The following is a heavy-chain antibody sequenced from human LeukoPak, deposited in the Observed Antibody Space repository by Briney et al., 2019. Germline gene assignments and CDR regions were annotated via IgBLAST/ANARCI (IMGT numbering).Heavy chain of an antibody. D-gene: IGHD2-2*01. J-gene: IGHJ6*04. CDR3: ARGEDIVVVPAATTYYYYGMDV. Sequence: GGSLRLSCVASGFTFSSYGMHWVRQAPGKGLEWVAVIWYDRSNKYYADSVKGRFTISRDNSKNTLYLQMNSLRAEDTAVYYCARGEDIVVVPAATTYYYYGMDVWGKGTTVTVSS. CDR2: IWYDRSNK. V-gene: IGHV3-33*01. CDR1: GFTFSSYG.